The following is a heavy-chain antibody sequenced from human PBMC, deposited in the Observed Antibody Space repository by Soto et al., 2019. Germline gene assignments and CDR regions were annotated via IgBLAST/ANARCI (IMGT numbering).Heavy chain of an antibody. D-gene: IGHD3-9*01. CDR2: IIPILGIA. Sequence: GASVNVSCKASGGTFSSYTISWVRQAPGQGLEWMGRIIPILGIANYAQKFQGRVTITADKSTSTAYMELSSLRSEDTAVYYCASEGTLVLGYDILTGYPREFDYWGQGTLVTVSS. CDR1: GGTFSSYT. J-gene: IGHJ4*02. V-gene: IGHV1-69*02. CDR3: ASEGTLVLGYDILTGYPREFDY.